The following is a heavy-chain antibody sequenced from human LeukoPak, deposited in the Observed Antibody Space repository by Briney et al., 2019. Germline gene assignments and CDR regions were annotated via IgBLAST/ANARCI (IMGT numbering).Heavy chain of an antibody. CDR1: GYTFTSYD. Sequence: ASVKVSCKASGYTFTSYDINWVRQATGQGLEWMGWMNPNSGNTGYAQKFQGRVTITADKSTSTAYMELSSLRSEDTAVYYCARCNEPSRSGYCFDYWGQGTLVTVSS. CDR3: ARCNEPSRSGYCFDY. J-gene: IGHJ4*02. V-gene: IGHV1-8*03. D-gene: IGHD3-3*01. CDR2: MNPNSGNT.